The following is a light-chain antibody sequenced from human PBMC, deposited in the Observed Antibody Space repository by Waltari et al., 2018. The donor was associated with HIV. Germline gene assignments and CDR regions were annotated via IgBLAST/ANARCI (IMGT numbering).Light chain of an antibody. CDR2: SNN. J-gene: IGLJ3*02. CDR3: AAWDDSLNVWM. CDR1: SSNIGSNT. Sequence: QSVLTQPPSASGTPGQRVTLSCSGSSSNIGSNTVNWYQQLPGTAPKLLMYSNNQRPSGVPDRFSGSKSGTSASLAISGLQSDDEADYFCAAWDDSLNVWMFGGGTKLTAL. V-gene: IGLV1-44*01.